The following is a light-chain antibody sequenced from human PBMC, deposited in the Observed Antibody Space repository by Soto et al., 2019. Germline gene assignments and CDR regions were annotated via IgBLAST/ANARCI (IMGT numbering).Light chain of an antibody. CDR2: GAS. Sequence: EIVMTQSSATLSVSPGERATLSCRASQSVSSNLAWYQQTPSQAPRLLIYGASTRATGIPARFSGSVSGTEFTLTISSLQSKDFVVYYCQQYKNWPLTFGGGTKVEIK. CDR3: QQYKNWPLT. J-gene: IGKJ4*01. V-gene: IGKV3-15*01. CDR1: QSVSSN.